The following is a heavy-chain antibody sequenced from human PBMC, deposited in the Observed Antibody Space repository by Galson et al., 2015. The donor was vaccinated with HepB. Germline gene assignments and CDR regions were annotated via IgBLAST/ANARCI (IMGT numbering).Heavy chain of an antibody. CDR1: GFTVSSNY. V-gene: IGHV3-66*01. J-gene: IGHJ4*02. Sequence: SLRLSCAASGFTVSSNYMSWVRQAPGKGLEWVSVIYSGGSTYYADSVKGRFTISRDNSKNTLYLQMNSLRAEDTAVYYCAGGGVRGESSGWYSVSYWGQGTLVTVSS. CDR3: AGGGVRGESSGWYSVSY. D-gene: IGHD6-19*01. CDR2: IYSGGST.